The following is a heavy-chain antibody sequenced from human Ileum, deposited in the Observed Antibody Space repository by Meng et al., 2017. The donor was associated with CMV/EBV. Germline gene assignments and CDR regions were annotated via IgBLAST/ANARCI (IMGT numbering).Heavy chain of an antibody. V-gene: IGHV3-23*01. CDR3: VKSIAARPYYFDS. CDR2: ISGSGGDT. CDR1: GFTFSSYA. D-gene: IGHD6-6*01. J-gene: IGHJ4*02. Sequence: GESLKISCVASGFTFSSYAMSWVRQAPGKGLEWVSAISGSGGDTYYADSVKGRFTISRDNSKNSLYLQMDSLRAEDTAVYYCVKSIAARPYYFDSWGQGTLVTVSS.